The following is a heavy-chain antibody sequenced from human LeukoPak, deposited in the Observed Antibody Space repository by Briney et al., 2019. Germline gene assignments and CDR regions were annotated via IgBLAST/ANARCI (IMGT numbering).Heavy chain of an antibody. V-gene: IGHV5-51*01. D-gene: IGHD1-14*01. CDR3: ARPPFSRTAYYHYGVDV. J-gene: IGHJ6*02. Sequence: GESLKISCKGSGYSFTNYWIAWVRQMPGKGLEWMGIIYPGDSDTRYSPSFQGQVTISADKSISTAYLQWSSLKASDTAMYYCARPPFSRTAYYHYGVDVWGQGTTVTVSS. CDR1: GYSFTNYW. CDR2: IYPGDSDT.